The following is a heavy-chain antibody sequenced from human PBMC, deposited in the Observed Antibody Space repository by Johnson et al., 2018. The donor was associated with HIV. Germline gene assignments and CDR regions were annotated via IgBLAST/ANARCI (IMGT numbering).Heavy chain of an antibody. V-gene: IGHV3-30*04. J-gene: IGHJ3*02. CDR2: ISYDGSNK. Sequence: QVQLVESGGGLVQPGGSLRLSCAASGFTFSSYAMYWVRQAPGKGLEWVAVISYDGSNKYYADSVKGRFTISRDNSKNTLYLQMNSLRAEDTAVYYCARDQGSNDYGDYSGRSDAFDIWGQGTMVTVSS. CDR3: ARDQGSNDYGDYSGRSDAFDI. D-gene: IGHD4-17*01. CDR1: GFTFSSYA.